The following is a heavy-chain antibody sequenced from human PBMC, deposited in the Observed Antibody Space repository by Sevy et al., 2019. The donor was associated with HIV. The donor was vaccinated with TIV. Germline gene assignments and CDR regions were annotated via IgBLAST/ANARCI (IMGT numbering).Heavy chain of an antibody. V-gene: IGHV5-51*01. CDR1: GYRFSDYW. CDR3: ARGARGTLPSYYYYPMDV. D-gene: IGHD1-1*01. CDR2: IYPGDSDT. Sequence: GESLKISCKGSGYRFSDYWIGWVRQMPGKGLEWMGIIYPGDSDTRYSPSFQGQVTISVDKSISTAYLQWTSLKASDTAMFYCARGARGTLPSYYYYPMDVWGQGTTVTVSS. J-gene: IGHJ6*02.